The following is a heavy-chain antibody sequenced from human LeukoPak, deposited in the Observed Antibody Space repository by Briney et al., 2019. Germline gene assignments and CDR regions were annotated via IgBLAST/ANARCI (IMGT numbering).Heavy chain of an antibody. CDR2: LYSGGSI. CDR1: GISVSSNY. V-gene: IGHV3-53*01. Sequence: PGGPLRLSCAASGISVSSNYMSWVRQAPGKGLEWVSVLYSGGSIYYADSVKGRFTISRDNSKNTLYLQMNSLRAEDTAVYYCARGGGYGQDFDYWGQGTLVTVSS. CDR3: ARGGGYGQDFDY. J-gene: IGHJ4*02. D-gene: IGHD5-12*01.